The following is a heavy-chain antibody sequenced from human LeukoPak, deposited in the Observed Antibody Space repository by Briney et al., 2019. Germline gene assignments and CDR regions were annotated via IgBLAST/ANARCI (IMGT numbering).Heavy chain of an antibody. J-gene: IGHJ4*02. D-gene: IGHD3-16*02. V-gene: IGHV1-2*02. CDR3: ARGGQIYDDVWGSYLEF. Sequence: ASVKVSCKASGYTFTASYIHWVRQAPGQGLEWMGWINPSSGATNSAQQFLGRVTMTRDTSMSTAYMGLSGLTSDGPAAYYWARGGQIYDDVWGSYLEFWGQGTLVTVSS. CDR1: GYTFTASY. CDR2: INPSSGAT.